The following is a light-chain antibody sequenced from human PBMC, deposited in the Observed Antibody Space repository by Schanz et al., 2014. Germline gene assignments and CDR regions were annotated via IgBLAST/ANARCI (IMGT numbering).Light chain of an antibody. CDR1: TGAVTSGHY. V-gene: IGLV7-46*01. CDR3: LPL. Sequence: QAVVTQEPSLTVSPGGTVTLTCGSSTGAVTSGHYPYWFQQKPGQAPRTLIYDTSNKHSWTPARFSGSLLGGKAALTLSGAQPEDEAEYYCLPLFGGGTKLTVL. J-gene: IGLJ2*01. CDR2: DTS.